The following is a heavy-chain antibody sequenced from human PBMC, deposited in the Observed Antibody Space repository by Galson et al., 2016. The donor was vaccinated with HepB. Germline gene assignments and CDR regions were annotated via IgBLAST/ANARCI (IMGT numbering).Heavy chain of an antibody. V-gene: IGHV3-74*01. CDR2: INTDGSSP. Sequence: SLRLSCAASGFPFSKYWMHWVRQAPGKGLVWVSRINTDGSSPTYPDSVKGRFTISRDNAKNTLYLQMNSLRAEDTALYYCTRVHREGIAAAGFQIWGQGTLVTVSS. J-gene: IGHJ4*02. CDR3: TRVHREGIAAAGFQI. D-gene: IGHD6-13*01. CDR1: GFPFSKYW.